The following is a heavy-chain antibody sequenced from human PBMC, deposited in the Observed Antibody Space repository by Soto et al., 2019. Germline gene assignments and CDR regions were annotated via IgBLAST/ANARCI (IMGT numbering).Heavy chain of an antibody. V-gene: IGHV4-39*01. CDR1: GGSISSSSYY. Sequence: SETLSLTCTVSGGSISSSSYYWGWIRQPPGKGLEWIGSIYYSGSTYYNASLKSRVTISVDTSKKQFSLKLSSVTAADTAVYYCARSACSSTSCYFRDYYYYYMDVWGKGTTVTVSS. CDR2: IYYSGST. J-gene: IGHJ6*03. D-gene: IGHD2-2*01. CDR3: ARSACSSTSCYFRDYYYYYMDV.